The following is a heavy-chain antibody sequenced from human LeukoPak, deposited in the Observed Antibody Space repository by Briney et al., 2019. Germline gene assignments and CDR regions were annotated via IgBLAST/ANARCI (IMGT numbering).Heavy chain of an antibody. J-gene: IGHJ4*02. Sequence: GGSLRLSCAASGFTFSNAWMSWVRQAPGKGLEWVGRIKSKTDGGTTDYAAPVKGRFTISRDDSKNTLYLQMNSLKTEDTAVYYCTTDPTATIFGVVIDYWGQGTLVTVSS. CDR1: GFTFSNAW. V-gene: IGHV3-15*01. CDR2: IKSKTDGGTT. CDR3: TTDPTATIFGVVIDY. D-gene: IGHD3-3*01.